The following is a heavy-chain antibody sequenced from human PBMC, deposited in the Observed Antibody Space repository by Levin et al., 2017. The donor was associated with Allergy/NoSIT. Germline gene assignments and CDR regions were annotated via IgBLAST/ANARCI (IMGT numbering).Heavy chain of an antibody. CDR1: GFTFSSYA. D-gene: IGHD1-1*01. V-gene: IGHV3-23*01. J-gene: IGHJ4*02. Sequence: GGSLRLSCAASGFTFSSYAMSWVRQAPGKGLEWVSAISGSGGSTYYADSVKGRFTISRDNSKNTLYLQMNSLRAEDTAVYYCAKFPVPFVGPPGYYFDDWAREPWSPSPQ. CDR2: ISGSGGST. CDR3: AKFPVPFVGPPGYYFDD.